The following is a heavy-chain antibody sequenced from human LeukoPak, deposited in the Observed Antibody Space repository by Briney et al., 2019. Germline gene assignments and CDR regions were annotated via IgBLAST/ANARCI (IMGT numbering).Heavy chain of an antibody. CDR2: IYHSGST. CDR1: GGSISSGGYS. D-gene: IGHD3-22*01. V-gene: IGHV4-30-2*01. Sequence: SETLSLTCAVSGGSISSGGYSWSWIRQPPGKGLEWIGYIYHSGSTYYNPSLKSRVTISVDRSKNQFSLKLSSVTAADTAVYYCARAQDSSGFDPWGQGTLVTVSS. J-gene: IGHJ5*02. CDR3: ARAQDSSGFDP.